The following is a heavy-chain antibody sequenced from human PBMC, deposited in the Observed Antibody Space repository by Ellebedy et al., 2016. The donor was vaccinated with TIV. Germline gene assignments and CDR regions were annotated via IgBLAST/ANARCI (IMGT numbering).Heavy chain of an antibody. CDR1: GGSFSGYY. Sequence: MPSETLSLTCAVYGGSFSGYYWSWIRQPPGKGLEWIGEIDHRGTTTYNPSLESRVIISVDTSKNQFSLKVRSVTAADTGIYYCARSGTYARSSLFDYWGQGNLVTVSS. V-gene: IGHV4-34*01. CDR2: IDHRGTT. CDR3: ARSGTYARSSLFDY. J-gene: IGHJ4*02. D-gene: IGHD1-26*01.